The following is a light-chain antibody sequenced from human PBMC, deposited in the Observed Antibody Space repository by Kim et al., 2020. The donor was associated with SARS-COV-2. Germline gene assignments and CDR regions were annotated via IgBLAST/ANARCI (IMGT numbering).Light chain of an antibody. V-gene: IGLV1-44*01. CDR2: SNN. CDR3: AAWDNSLHGPV. J-gene: IGLJ3*02. CDR1: ISDIGSNT. Sequence: QPVLTQPPSTSGTPGQSVTISCSGSISDIGSNTVHWYQQLPGTAPKLLIYSNNLRPSGVPDRFSASKSGTSASLAISGLQSEDDADYYCAAWDNSLHGPVFGGGTQLTVL.